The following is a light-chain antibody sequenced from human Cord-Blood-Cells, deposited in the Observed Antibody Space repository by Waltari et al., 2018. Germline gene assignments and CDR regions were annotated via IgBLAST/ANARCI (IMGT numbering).Light chain of an antibody. CDR3: QQYDNLLIT. CDR2: DAS. J-gene: IGKJ5*01. V-gene: IGKV1-33*01. Sequence: DIQMTQFPSSLSASVGDRVTITCQVSQDISNYLNWYQQKPGKAPKLLIYDASNLETGVPSRFSGSGSGTDFTFTISSLQPEDIATYYCQQYDNLLITFGQGTRLEIK. CDR1: QDISNY.